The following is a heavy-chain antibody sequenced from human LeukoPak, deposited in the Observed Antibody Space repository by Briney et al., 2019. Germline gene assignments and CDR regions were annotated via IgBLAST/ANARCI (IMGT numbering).Heavy chain of an antibody. Sequence: GGSLRLSCVTSGFTFRSYEMNWVRQAPGKGLEWISYISSDGSNMYYADSVEGRFTISRDNAKNSLNLQMNSLRADDMAVYYCARESGYDAALDYWGQGTLVTVSS. V-gene: IGHV3-48*03. CDR3: ARESGYDAALDY. CDR1: GFTFRSYE. J-gene: IGHJ4*02. CDR2: ISSDGSNM. D-gene: IGHD5-12*01.